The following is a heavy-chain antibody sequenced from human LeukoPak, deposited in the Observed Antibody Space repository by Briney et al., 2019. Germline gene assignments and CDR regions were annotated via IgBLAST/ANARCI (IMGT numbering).Heavy chain of an antibody. D-gene: IGHD1-26*01. V-gene: IGHV3-30-3*01. CDR3: AKDWGQRGVGASLGH. J-gene: IGHJ4*02. Sequence: GGSLRLSCAASGFTFSSYAIHWVRQAPGKGLEWVSFISYDGSNKVHADSVMGRFTISRDNSKNAVDLQLNSLRDEDTAVYYCAKDWGQRGVGASLGHWGQGTLVIVSS. CDR1: GFTFSSYA. CDR2: ISYDGSNK.